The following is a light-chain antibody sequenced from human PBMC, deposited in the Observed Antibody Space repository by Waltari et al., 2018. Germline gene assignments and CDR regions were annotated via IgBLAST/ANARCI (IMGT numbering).Light chain of an antibody. Sequence: QSVLTQPPSVSGAPGQRVTISCTGSSSNIGAGYDVPWYQQFPGTAPKLLIYGNSNRPSGVPDRFSGSKSGTSASLDITGLQAEDEADYYCQSYDSSLSGSGVFGGGTKLTVL. V-gene: IGLV1-40*01. J-gene: IGLJ3*02. CDR2: GNS. CDR1: SSNIGAGYD. CDR3: QSYDSSLSGSGV.